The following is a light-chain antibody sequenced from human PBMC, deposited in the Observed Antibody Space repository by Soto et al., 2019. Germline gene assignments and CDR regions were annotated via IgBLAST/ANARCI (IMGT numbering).Light chain of an antibody. CDR2: SNN. J-gene: IGLJ2*01. CDR1: GSNIGSYT. CDR3: AAWDDSLNGVV. Sequence: QSVLTQPPSTSGTPGQRVTISCSGSGSNIGSYTVNWYQQVPGTAPKLLIYSNNQRPSGVPDRFSASKSGTSASLAITGLQSEDEADYYCAAWDDSLNGVVFGGGTKLTVL. V-gene: IGLV1-44*01.